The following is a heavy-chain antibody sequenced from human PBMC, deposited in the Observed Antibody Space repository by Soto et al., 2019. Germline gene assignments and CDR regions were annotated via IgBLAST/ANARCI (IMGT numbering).Heavy chain of an antibody. Sequence: SVKVSCKASGFTFTSSAMQWVRQARGQRLEWIGWIVVGSGNTNYAQKFQERVSITRDMSTRTAYTELSSLRSEDTALYYCAKGPNTIAMVLDYWGQGTLVTVSS. CDR2: IVVGSGNT. CDR3: AKGPNTIAMVLDY. V-gene: IGHV1-58*02. D-gene: IGHD5-18*01. CDR1: GFTFTSSA. J-gene: IGHJ4*02.